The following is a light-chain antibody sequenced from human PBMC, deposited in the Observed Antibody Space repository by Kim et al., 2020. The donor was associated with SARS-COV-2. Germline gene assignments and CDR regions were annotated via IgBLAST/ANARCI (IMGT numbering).Light chain of an antibody. V-gene: IGKV1-39*01. J-gene: IGKJ1*01. CDR3: QQSYIAPWT. Sequence: IQMNQSPSSLSASVGDRVTVICRASQTITSFLNWYQQKPGKAPKLLIYSASTLQSGVPSRFSGSGSGTDFALTISNLQPEDFATYYCQQSYIAPWTFGLGTKVDIK. CDR1: QTITSF. CDR2: SAS.